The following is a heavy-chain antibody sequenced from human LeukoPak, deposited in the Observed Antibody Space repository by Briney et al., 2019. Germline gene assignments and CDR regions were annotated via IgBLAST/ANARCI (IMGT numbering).Heavy chain of an antibody. CDR1: GGSFSGYY. CDR2: INHSGST. Sequence: SEPLSLTCAVYGGSFSGYYWSWIRQPPGKGLEWIGEINHSGSTNYNPSLKSRVTISVDTSKNQFSLKLSSVTAADTAVYYCARGRGYSYGYGMDVWGQGTTVTVSS. CDR3: ARGRGYSYGYGMDV. D-gene: IGHD5-18*01. V-gene: IGHV4-34*01. J-gene: IGHJ6*02.